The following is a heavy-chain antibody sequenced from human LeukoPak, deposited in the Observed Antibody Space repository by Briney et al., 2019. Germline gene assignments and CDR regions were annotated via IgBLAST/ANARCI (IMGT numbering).Heavy chain of an antibody. D-gene: IGHD5-12*01. V-gene: IGHV4-39*07. CDR1: GDSINSSSYY. J-gene: IGHJ5*02. Sequence: SETLSLTCTVSGDSINSSSYYWGWIRQPPGKGLEWIGSIYYSGRTYYNPSLKSRVTISVDTSQNQISLKLSHVTAADTAVYYCARGWGYSGYDRGWLDPWGQGTLVIVSS. CDR3: ARGWGYSGYDRGWLDP. CDR2: IYYSGRT.